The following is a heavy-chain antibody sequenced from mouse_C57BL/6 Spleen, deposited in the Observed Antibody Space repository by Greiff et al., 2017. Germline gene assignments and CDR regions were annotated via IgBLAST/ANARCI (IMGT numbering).Heavy chain of an antibody. Sequence: VKLMESGAELVKPGASVKLSCKASGYTFTEYTIHWVKQRSGQGLEWIGWFYPGSGSIKYNEKFKDKATLTADKSSSTVYMELSRLTSEDSAVYFCARHEEYYYGSIVYYAMDYWGQGTSVTVSS. J-gene: IGHJ4*01. V-gene: IGHV1-62-2*01. CDR2: FYPGSGSI. CDR1: GYTFTEYT. D-gene: IGHD1-1*01. CDR3: ARHEEYYYGSIVYYAMDY.